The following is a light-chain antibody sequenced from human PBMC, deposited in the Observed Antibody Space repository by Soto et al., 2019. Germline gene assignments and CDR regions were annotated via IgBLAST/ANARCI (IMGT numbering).Light chain of an antibody. CDR1: SSDVGNYDY. CDR3: TSYTPSSTFV. J-gene: IGLJ1*01. V-gene: IGLV2-14*03. CDR2: AVS. Sequence: QSALTQPASVSGSPGQSITISCTGTSSDVGNYDYVSWYQQYPGKAPRLMIYAVSSRPSGVSNRCSGSKSGNTASLTSSGLQAEDDADYYCTSYTPSSTFVFGTGTKVTVL.